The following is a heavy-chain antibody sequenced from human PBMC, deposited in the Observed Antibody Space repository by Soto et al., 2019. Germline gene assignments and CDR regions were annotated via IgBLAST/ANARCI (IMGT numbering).Heavy chain of an antibody. J-gene: IGHJ4*02. D-gene: IGHD3-16*02. CDR3: ATGRSYRQFDY. V-gene: IGHV3-23*01. Sequence: GGSLRLSCAASGFTFSSYAMTWVRQAPGKGLKWVSTISDSGGDIQYADSVKGQFTMSRDNPKNTLYMQMNSLRPEDTAVYYCATGRSYRQFDYWGQGTLVTVSS. CDR2: ISDSGGDI. CDR1: GFTFSSYA.